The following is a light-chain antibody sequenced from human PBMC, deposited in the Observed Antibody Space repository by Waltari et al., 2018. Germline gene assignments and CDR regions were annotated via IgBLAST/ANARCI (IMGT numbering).Light chain of an antibody. CDR2: DAS. CDR3: QQYDNLPLT. Sequence: DIQMTQSPSSLSASVGDRVTITCQASQDISNYLNWYQKKPGKAPKLLIYDASNLETGVPSRFSGSGSGTDFTFTISSLQPEDIATYYCQQYDNLPLTFGGGPRWRSN. V-gene: IGKV1-33*01. J-gene: IGKJ4*01. CDR1: QDISNY.